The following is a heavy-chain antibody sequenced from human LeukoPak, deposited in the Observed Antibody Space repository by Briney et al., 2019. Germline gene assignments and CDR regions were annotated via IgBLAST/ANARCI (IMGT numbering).Heavy chain of an antibody. D-gene: IGHD3-16*01. CDR3: AMVWVSSYYESAGNAFDI. J-gene: IGHJ3*02. CDR1: GFTFSSYA. Sequence: PGGSLRLSCAASGFTFSSYAMSWVRQAPGKGLEWVSAISGSGGSTYYADSVKGRFTISRDNSKNTLYPQMNSLRAEDTAVYYCAMVWVSSYYESAGNAFDIWGQGTMVTVSS. V-gene: IGHV3-23*01. CDR2: ISGSGGST.